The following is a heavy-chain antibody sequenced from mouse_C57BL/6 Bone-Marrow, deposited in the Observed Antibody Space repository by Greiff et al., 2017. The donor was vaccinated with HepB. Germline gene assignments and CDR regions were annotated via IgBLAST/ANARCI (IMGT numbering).Heavy chain of an antibody. CDR3: ARTFYAMDY. V-gene: IGHV1-18*01. Sequence: VQLKESGPELVKPGASVKIPCKASGYTFTDYNMDWVKQSHGKSLEWIGDINPNNGGTIYNQKFKGKATLTVDKSSSTAYMELRSLTSEDTAVYYCARTFYAMDYWGQGTSVTVSS. J-gene: IGHJ4*01. CDR2: INPNNGGT. CDR1: GYTFTDYN.